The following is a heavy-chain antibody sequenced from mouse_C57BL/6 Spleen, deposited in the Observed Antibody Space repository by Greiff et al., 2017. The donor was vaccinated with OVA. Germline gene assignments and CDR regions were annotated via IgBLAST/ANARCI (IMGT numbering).Heavy chain of an antibody. CDR3: AGYAMDY. V-gene: IGHV1-50*01. J-gene: IGHJ4*01. CDR1: GYTFTSYW. CDR2: IDPSDSYT. Sequence: QVQLQQSGAELVKPGASVKLSCKASGYTFTSYWMQWVKQRPGQGLEWIGEIDPSDSYTNYNQKFKGKATLTVDTSSSTAYMQLSSLTSEDSAVYYCAGYAMDYWGQGTSVTVSS.